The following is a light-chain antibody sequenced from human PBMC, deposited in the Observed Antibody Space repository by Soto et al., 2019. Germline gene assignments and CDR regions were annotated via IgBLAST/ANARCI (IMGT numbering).Light chain of an antibody. CDR2: AAS. V-gene: IGKV1-39*01. CDR1: QSISTY. CDR3: QHCYSTPLT. J-gene: IGKJ4*01. Sequence: DIQMTQSPSSLSASVGDRVTITCRASQSISTYLHWYQRKPGKAPNLLIYAASTLQSGVPSRFSGSGSGTDFTLTISSLQPEDFATYCCQHCYSTPLTFGGGTKEDIK.